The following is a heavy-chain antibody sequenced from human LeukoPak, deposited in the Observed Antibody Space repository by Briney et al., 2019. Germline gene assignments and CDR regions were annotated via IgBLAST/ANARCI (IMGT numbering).Heavy chain of an antibody. CDR1: KYTFIAYY. CDR3: ARGLSGSPVGFDY. D-gene: IGHD1-26*01. Sequence: ASVMVSCKASKYTFIAYYVHWVRQAPGQGLEWMGRIDPNSGVRNYPQKFQGRVTMTRDTSISTAYMELSRLRSDDTAVYYCARGLSGSPVGFDYWGQGTLVTVSS. J-gene: IGHJ4*02. CDR2: IDPNSGVR. V-gene: IGHV1-2*06.